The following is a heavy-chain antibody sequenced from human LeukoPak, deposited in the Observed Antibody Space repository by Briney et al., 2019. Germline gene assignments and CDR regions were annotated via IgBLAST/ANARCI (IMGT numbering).Heavy chain of an antibody. CDR3: AREIGYSYGSNWFDP. J-gene: IGHJ5*02. CDR1: GYSISSGYY. D-gene: IGHD5-18*01. V-gene: IGHV4-38-2*02. Sequence: PSETLSLTCAVSGYSISSGYYWGWIRQPPGKGLEWIGSIYHSGSTYYNPSLKSRVTISVDTSKNQFSLKLSSVTAADTAAYYCAREIGYSYGSNWFDPWGQGTLVTVSS. CDR2: IYHSGST.